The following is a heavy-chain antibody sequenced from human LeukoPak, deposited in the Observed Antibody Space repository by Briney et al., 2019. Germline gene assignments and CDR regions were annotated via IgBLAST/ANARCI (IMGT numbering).Heavy chain of an antibody. CDR1: GGSISSSNYY. D-gene: IGHD6-19*01. Sequence: SETLSLTCTVSGGSISSSNYYWGWIRQPPGKGLEWIGSIYYSGDPYYNPSLKSRVTISVDTSKTQFSLKLSSVTAADTAVYFCARHVSGTSRWFVDYWGQGTLVTVSS. J-gene: IGHJ4*02. CDR3: ARHVSGTSRWFVDY. CDR2: IYYSGDP. V-gene: IGHV4-39*01.